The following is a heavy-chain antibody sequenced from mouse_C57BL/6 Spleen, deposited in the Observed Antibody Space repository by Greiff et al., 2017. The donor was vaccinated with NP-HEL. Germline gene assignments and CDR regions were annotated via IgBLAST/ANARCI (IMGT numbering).Heavy chain of an antibody. V-gene: IGHV5-16*01. D-gene: IGHD2-3*01. Sequence: EVKLVESEGGLVQPGSSMKLSCTASGFTFSDYYMAWVRQVPEKGLEWVANINYDGSSTYYLDSLKSRFIISRDNAKNILYLQMSSLKSEDTATYYCARDRFYDGYGFDYWGQGTTLTVSS. CDR1: GFTFSDYY. J-gene: IGHJ2*01. CDR2: INYDGSST. CDR3: ARDRFYDGYGFDY.